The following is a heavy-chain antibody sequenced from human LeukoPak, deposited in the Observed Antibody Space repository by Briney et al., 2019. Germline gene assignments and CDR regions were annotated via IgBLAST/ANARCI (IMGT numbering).Heavy chain of an antibody. V-gene: IGHV3-33*01. CDR2: IWYDGSNK. CDR3: ARDRRIADLSYYFDY. Sequence: GGSLRLSCAASGFTFSSYGMHWVRQAPGKELEWVAVIWYDGSNKYYADSVKGRFTISRDNSKNTLYLQMNSLRAEDTAVYYCARDRRIADLSYYFDYWGQGTLVTVSS. D-gene: IGHD6-13*01. CDR1: GFTFSSYG. J-gene: IGHJ4*02.